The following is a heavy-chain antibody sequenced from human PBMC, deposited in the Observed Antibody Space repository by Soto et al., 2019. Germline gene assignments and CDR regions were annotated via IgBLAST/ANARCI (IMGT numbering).Heavy chain of an antibody. Sequence: EVQLLESGGGLVQPGGSLRPSCAASGFTFSSYAMSWVRQAPGQGLEWVSAISGSGGSTYYADSVKGRFTISRDNSKNTLYLQMNSLRAEDTAVYYCAEVSFRRLGLPDPWGQGTLVTVSS. J-gene: IGHJ5*02. V-gene: IGHV3-23*01. CDR1: GFTFSSYA. D-gene: IGHD5-12*01. CDR3: AEVSFRRLGLPDP. CDR2: ISGSGGST.